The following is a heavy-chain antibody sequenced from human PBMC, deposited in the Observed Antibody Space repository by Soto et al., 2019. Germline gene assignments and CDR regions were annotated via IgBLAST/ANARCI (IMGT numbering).Heavy chain of an antibody. V-gene: IGHV3-73*01. CDR2: VANKPEGYTI. CDR3: ARESSGGFGEPYFFDC. D-gene: IGHD3-10*01. CDR1: GFTFSDSA. Sequence: GGSLRLSCAASGFTFSDSAIHWVRQAPGKGLEWVGRVANKPEGYTITYGVSVKGRFTISRDNAKNSLYLQMNSLRAEDTALYYCARESSGGFGEPYFFDCWGQGTLVTVSS. J-gene: IGHJ4*02.